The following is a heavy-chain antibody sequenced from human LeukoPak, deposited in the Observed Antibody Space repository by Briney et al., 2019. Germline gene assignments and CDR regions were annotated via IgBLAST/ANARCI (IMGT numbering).Heavy chain of an antibody. D-gene: IGHD2-15*01. CDR3: AKDTSAWWYHRAYMNV. CDR1: GFPFIDYA. J-gene: IGHJ6*03. CDR2: ISGRGDET. Sequence: GSLRLSCAASGFPFIDYAMSWVRQAPGGGLEWVSAISGRGDETFHADSVKGRFTTSRDNSKNTLSLQMSSLRVEDSAVYFCAKDTSAWWYHRAYMNVWGTGTTVTVSS. V-gene: IGHV3-23*01.